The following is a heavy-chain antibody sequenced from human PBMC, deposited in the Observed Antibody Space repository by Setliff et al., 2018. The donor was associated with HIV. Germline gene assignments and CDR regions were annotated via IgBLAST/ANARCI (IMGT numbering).Heavy chain of an antibody. CDR1: GFTFSSYS. CDR3: ARLCRGGGDYFDY. CDR2: IRSSSSYI. D-gene: IGHD2-15*01. V-gene: IGHV3-21*01. Sequence: PGGSLRLSCAASGFTFSSYSMNWVRQAPGKGLEWVSSIRSSSSYIYYADSVKGRFTISRDNAKNSLFLEMISLRAEDTAIYYCARLCRGGGDYFDYWGQGTRVTVSS. J-gene: IGHJ4*02.